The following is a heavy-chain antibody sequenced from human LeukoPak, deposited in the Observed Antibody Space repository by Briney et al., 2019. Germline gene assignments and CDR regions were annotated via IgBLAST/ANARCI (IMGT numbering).Heavy chain of an antibody. Sequence: PSETLSLTCAVYGGSFSGYYWSWIRQPPGKGLEWIGEINHSGSTNYNPSLKSRVTISVDTSKNQISLKLSSVTAADTAVYYCARGTGYSYGYRYWGQGTLVTVSS. CDR2: INHSGST. J-gene: IGHJ4*02. CDR1: GGSFSGYY. V-gene: IGHV4-34*01. D-gene: IGHD5-18*01. CDR3: ARGTGYSYGYRY.